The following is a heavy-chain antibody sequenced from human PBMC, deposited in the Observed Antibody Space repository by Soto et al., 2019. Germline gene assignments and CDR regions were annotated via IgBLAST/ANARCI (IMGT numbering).Heavy chain of an antibody. V-gene: IGHV3-9*01. D-gene: IGHD2-2*01. J-gene: IGHJ4*02. Sequence: GGSLRLSCAASGFTFDDYAMHWVRQAPGKGLEWVSGISWNSGSIGYADSVKGRFTISRDNAKNSLYLQMNSLRAEDTALYYCAKTNCSSTSCYQPFDYWGQGTLVTVSS. CDR3: AKTNCSSTSCYQPFDY. CDR1: GFTFDDYA. CDR2: ISWNSGSI.